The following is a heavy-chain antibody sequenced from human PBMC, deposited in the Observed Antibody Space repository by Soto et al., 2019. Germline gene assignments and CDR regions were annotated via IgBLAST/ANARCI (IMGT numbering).Heavy chain of an antibody. V-gene: IGHV1-18*01. CDR1: GYIFPSYG. Sequence: QVPLVQSGAEMKKPGASVKVSCKASGYIFPSYGITWVRQAPGQGLEWMGWISAYNGNTNYEHKVQGRVTLTTDTSTSTAYMELRSLRYDDTAVYFCARDRGGWFDPWGQGTLVTVSS. CDR3: ARDRGGWFDP. CDR2: ISAYNGNT. D-gene: IGHD3-10*01. J-gene: IGHJ5*02.